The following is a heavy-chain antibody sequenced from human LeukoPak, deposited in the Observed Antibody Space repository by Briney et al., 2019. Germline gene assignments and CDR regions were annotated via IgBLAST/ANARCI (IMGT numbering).Heavy chain of an antibody. Sequence: PGGSLRLSCAASGSTFNSYSMNWVRQAPGKGLEWVSSISSTSVYIYYAVSVKGRFTISRDNAKNSLYLQMNSLKTEDTAMYYCTRVSAYDSSGFYAFDIWGQGTMVTVSS. CDR2: ISSTSVYI. CDR1: GSTFNSYS. CDR3: TRVSAYDSSGFYAFDI. J-gene: IGHJ3*02. D-gene: IGHD3-22*01. V-gene: IGHV3-21*04.